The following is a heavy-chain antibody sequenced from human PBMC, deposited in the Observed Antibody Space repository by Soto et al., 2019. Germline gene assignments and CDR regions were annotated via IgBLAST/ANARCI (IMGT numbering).Heavy chain of an antibody. J-gene: IGHJ5*01. CDR3: ARAFGSWKLERVFDS. CDR1: GFTFSSYS. D-gene: IGHD1-1*01. CDR2: ISSSGSTT. Sequence: PGGSLRLSCAASGFTFSSYSVNWVRRAPGKGLEWVSYISSSGSTTHYADSVKGRFTISRDNAKNSLYLQMNSLRAEDTAVYYCARAFGSWKLERVFDSWGQGTLVTVSS. V-gene: IGHV3-48*01.